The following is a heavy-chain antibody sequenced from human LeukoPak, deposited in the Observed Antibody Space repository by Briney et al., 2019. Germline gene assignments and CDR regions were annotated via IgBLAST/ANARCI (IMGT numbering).Heavy chain of an antibody. CDR2: ISGSSGTI. CDR3: ARRSGVGVLYYMDV. V-gene: IGHV3-48*01. J-gene: IGHJ6*03. D-gene: IGHD3-10*01. Sequence: GSLRLSCAASGFTFSTYSMNWVRQAPGKGLEWVSYISGSSGTIYYADSVKGRFTISRDNAKNSLYLQMNSLRVEDTAVYYCARRSGVGVLYYMDVWGKGTTVTVSS. CDR1: GFTFSTYS.